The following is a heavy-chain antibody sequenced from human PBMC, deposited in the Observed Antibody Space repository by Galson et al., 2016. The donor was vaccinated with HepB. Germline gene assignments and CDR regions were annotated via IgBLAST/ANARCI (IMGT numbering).Heavy chain of an antibody. V-gene: IGHV3-7*01. J-gene: IGHJ4*02. Sequence: SLRLSCAASGFTFSGYWMTWVRQAPGKGPEWVANIKQDGSEKNYVDSVKGRFTISRDNAKNLVYPQMNSVGAEDTAMYYCASAPAATESDYWGQGTLVTVSP. CDR2: IKQDGSEK. D-gene: IGHD6-25*01. CDR3: ASAPAATESDY. CDR1: GFTFSGYW.